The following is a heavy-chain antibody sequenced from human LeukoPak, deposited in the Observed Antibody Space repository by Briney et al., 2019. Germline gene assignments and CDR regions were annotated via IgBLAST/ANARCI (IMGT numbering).Heavy chain of an antibody. CDR1: GFTFSSYA. J-gene: IGHJ4*02. D-gene: IGHD6-6*01. CDR2: ISYDGSNK. CDR3: ARDYRAFSIAARPDY. Sequence: PGGSLRLSCAASGFTFSSYAMHWVRQAPGKGLEWVAVISYDGSNKYYADSVKGRFTISRDNSKNTLYLQMNSLRAEDTAVYYCARDYRAFSIAARPDYWGQGTLVTVSS. V-gene: IGHV3-30-3*01.